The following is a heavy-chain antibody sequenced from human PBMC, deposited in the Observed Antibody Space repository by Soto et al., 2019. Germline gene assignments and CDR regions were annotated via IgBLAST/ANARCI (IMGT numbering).Heavy chain of an antibody. CDR1: GFTFSSYA. CDR2: IGANGGTR. V-gene: IGHV3-23*01. Sequence: EAQLLESGGGLVQPGGSLSLSCVASGFTFSSYAMSWVRKAPGKGLEWVSAIGANGGTRYYVDSVKGRFTISSDNWKNTLYLPMNSLRAEYTAIYYCANGGTGEGYFDNWGEGALVTVSS. J-gene: IGHJ4*02. CDR3: ANGGTGEGYFDN. D-gene: IGHD7-27*01.